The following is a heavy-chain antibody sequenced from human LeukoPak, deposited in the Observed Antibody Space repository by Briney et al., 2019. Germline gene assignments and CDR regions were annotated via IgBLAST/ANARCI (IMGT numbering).Heavy chain of an antibody. Sequence: PGGSLRLSCAASGFTFNNYAMHWVRQAPGKGLEWVAVMRYDGSDIYYADSVKGRFTISRDDSKNTLYLQMNSLRAEDTAVYYCAKDLGRYRNNYFDYWGQGTLVTVSS. J-gene: IGHJ4*02. CDR2: MRYDGSDI. V-gene: IGHV3-33*06. CDR3: AKDLGRYRNNYFDY. CDR1: GFTFNNYA. D-gene: IGHD1-26*01.